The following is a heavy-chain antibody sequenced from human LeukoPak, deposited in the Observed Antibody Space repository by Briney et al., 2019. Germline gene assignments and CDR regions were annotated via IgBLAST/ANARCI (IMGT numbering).Heavy chain of an antibody. Sequence: GGSLRLSCAASRFTFNSYAMSWVRQAPGKGLEWVSVIGGSNGITFYVGSVKGRFTISRDNSKDALYLQMNSLRAEDTAVYYCARNENSGWGYFDYWGQGTLVTVSS. D-gene: IGHD5-12*01. CDR3: ARNENSGWGYFDY. CDR2: IGGSNGIT. V-gene: IGHV3-23*01. J-gene: IGHJ4*02. CDR1: RFTFNSYA.